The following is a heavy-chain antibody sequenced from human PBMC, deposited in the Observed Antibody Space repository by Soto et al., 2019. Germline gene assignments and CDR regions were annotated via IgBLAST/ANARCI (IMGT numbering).Heavy chain of an antibody. J-gene: IGHJ3*02. Sequence: GGSLRLSCAASGFTFSNAWMNWVRQAPGKGLEWVGRIKSKTDGGTTDYAAPVKGRFTISRDNAENTLYLQMNNLRAEDTAVYYCARDDDRAGEALDMWGQGTMVTVSS. CDR3: ARDDDRAGEALDM. V-gene: IGHV3-15*07. D-gene: IGHD3-16*01. CDR1: GFTFSNAW. CDR2: IKSKTDGGTT.